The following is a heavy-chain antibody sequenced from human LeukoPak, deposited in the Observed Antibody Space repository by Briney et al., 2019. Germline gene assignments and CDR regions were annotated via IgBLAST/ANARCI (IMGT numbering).Heavy chain of an antibody. CDR2: INSDGSST. J-gene: IGHJ3*02. V-gene: IGHV3-74*01. CDR1: GFTSSSHW. Sequence: GGSLRLSCAASGFTSSSHWMHWVRQAPGEGLVWVSRINSDGSSTSYADSVKGRFTISRDIPKNTLYLQMNSLRAEDTAVFYCVRDRGDLDAFDIWGRGTMVTVSS. D-gene: IGHD2-21*02. CDR3: VRDRGDLDAFDI.